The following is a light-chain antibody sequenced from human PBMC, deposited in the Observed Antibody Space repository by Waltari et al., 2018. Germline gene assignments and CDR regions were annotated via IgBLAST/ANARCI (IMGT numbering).Light chain of an antibody. Sequence: EIVMTQSPATMSVSAGERATLSCRASQSVSSNLAWYQLKPGQPPRLLIYGASTSATAIPARFSGSGSGTEFTLTISSLQSEDFAVYYCQQYHNWPWTFGQGTKVEIK. CDR1: QSVSSN. CDR2: GAS. V-gene: IGKV3-15*01. J-gene: IGKJ1*01. CDR3: QQYHNWPWT.